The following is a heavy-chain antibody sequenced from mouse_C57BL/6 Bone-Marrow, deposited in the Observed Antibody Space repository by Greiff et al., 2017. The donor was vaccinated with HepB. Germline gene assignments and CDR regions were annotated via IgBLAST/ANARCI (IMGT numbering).Heavy chain of an antibody. CDR2: FHPYNDDT. CDR1: GYTFTTYP. J-gene: IGHJ1*03. Sequence: QVQLQQSGAELVKPGASVKMSCKASGYTFTTYPIEWMKQNHGKSLEWIGNFHPYNDDTKYNEKFKGKATLTVEKSSSTVYLELSRLTSDDSAVYYCARRYYYGSSYWYFDVWGTGTTVTVSS. V-gene: IGHV1-47*01. D-gene: IGHD1-1*01. CDR3: ARRYYYGSSYWYFDV.